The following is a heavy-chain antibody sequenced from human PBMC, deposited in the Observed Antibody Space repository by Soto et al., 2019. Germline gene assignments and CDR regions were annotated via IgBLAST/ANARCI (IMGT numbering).Heavy chain of an antibody. D-gene: IGHD3-10*01. CDR1: GDSINSRY. Sequence: LSLTCSVSGDSINSRYWSWIRQPPGKGLEWIGYIDYVGSTNYAPSLQSRVTMSVDTSKNQVSLKLRYVTAADTAVYYCVRQRGNYFDFWGQGTLVTVSS. V-gene: IGHV4-59*11. CDR3: VRQRGNYFDF. J-gene: IGHJ4*02. CDR2: IDYVGST.